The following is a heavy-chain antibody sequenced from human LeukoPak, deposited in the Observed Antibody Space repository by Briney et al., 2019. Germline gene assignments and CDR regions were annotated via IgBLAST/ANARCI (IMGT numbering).Heavy chain of an antibody. CDR3: ARELEIAVAGTLGY. Sequence: GGSLRLSCAASGFTFSSIAMTWVRQAPGKGLEWVSTIRSNGENTYNADSVKGRFTISRDHSKNTLYLQMKSLRAEDTAVYYCARELEIAVAGTLGYWGQGTLVTVSS. D-gene: IGHD6-19*01. J-gene: IGHJ4*02. V-gene: IGHV3-23*01. CDR2: IRSNGENT. CDR1: GFTFSSIA.